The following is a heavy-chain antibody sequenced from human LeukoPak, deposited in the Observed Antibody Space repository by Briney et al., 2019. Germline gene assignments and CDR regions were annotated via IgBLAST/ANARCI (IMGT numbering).Heavy chain of an antibody. CDR3: ARGAYYYDSSGYYYVGEY. CDR2: INSDGSST. V-gene: IGHV3-74*01. J-gene: IGHJ4*02. CDR1: GFTFSSYW. D-gene: IGHD3-22*01. Sequence: PGGSLRLSCAASGFTFSSYWMHWVRQAPGKGLVWVSRINSDGSSTSYADSVKGRLTTSRDNAKNTLYLQMNSLRAEDTAVYYCARGAYYYDSSGYYYVGEYWGQGTLVTVSS.